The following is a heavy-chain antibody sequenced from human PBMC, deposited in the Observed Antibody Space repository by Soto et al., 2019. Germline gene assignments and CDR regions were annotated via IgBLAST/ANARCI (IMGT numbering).Heavy chain of an antibody. D-gene: IGHD6-13*01. V-gene: IGHV3-21*02. Sequence: EVQLVESGGGLVKPGGXLRLSCAASGFTFRSFTMNWXRQAPGKGLEWVSTISSNSAYIYYTDALRGRFTISRDNAKNSLHLQMNSLRAEDTAVYYCTRDASRDSSARGWFDPWGPGTLVTVSS. CDR2: ISSNSAYI. CDR3: TRDASRDSSARGWFDP. J-gene: IGHJ5*02. CDR1: GFTFRSFT.